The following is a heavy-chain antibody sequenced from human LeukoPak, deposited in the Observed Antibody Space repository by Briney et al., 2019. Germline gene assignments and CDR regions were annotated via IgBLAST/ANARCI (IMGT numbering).Heavy chain of an antibody. V-gene: IGHV4-39*01. CDR3: ARNASDSGTSYFDY. CDR1: GGSISISTYY. D-gene: IGHD1-26*01. J-gene: IGHJ4*02. Sequence: PSETLSLTCTVSGGSISISTYYWGWIRQPPGKGLEWIGSIYYSGSTPYNPSLKSRVTMSVDTSKNQFSLKLDSVTAADTAVYYCARNASDSGTSYFDYWGQGTLVTVSS. CDR2: IYYSGST.